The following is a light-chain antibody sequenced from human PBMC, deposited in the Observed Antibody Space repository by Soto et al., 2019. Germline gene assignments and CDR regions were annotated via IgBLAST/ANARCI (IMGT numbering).Light chain of an antibody. J-gene: IGLJ1*01. V-gene: IGLV2-23*02. Sequence: QSALTQPASGSGSPGQSITISCTGASSDVGGYNLVSWYQQHPGKAPKLMIYEVTERPSGVSNRFSGSKSGNAASLTISGLQAEDESDYYCCSFAGHSTYVFGTGTKVTVL. CDR1: SSDVGGYNL. CDR2: EVT. CDR3: CSFAGHSTYV.